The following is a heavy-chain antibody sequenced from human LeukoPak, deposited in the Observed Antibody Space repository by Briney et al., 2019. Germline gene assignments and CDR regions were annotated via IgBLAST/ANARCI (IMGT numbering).Heavy chain of an antibody. CDR2: INPSGGST. V-gene: IGHV1-46*01. Sequence: ASVKVSCKASGYTFTSYYMHWVRQAPGQGLEWMGIINPSGGSTSYAQKFQGRVTMTRDTSTSTVYMELNSLRAEDTAVYYCARDPPGGTTFIAAAGTDFDYWGQGTLVTVSS. CDR3: ARDPPGGTTFIAAAGTDFDY. D-gene: IGHD6-13*01. J-gene: IGHJ4*02. CDR1: GYTFTSYY.